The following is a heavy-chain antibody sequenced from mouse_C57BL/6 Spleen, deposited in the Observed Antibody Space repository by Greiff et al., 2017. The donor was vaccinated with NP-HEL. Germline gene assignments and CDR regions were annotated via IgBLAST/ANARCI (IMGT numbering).Heavy chain of an antibody. CDR1: GYTFTSYW. Sequence: VQLQQPGAELVKPGASVKLSCKASGYTFTSYWMPWVKQRPGQGLEWIGMIHPNSGSTNYNEKFKSKATLTVDKSSSTAYMQLSSLTSEDSAVYYCARAILDYEYDGYAMDYWGQGTSVTVSS. CDR3: ARAILDYEYDGYAMDY. CDR2: IHPNSGST. D-gene: IGHD2-4*01. V-gene: IGHV1-64*01. J-gene: IGHJ4*01.